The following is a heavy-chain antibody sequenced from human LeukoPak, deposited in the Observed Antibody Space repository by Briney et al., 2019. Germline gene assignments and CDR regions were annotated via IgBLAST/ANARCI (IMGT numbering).Heavy chain of an antibody. V-gene: IGHV3-7*01. CDR1: GFTFSTYY. Sequence: GSLRLSCAASGFTFSTYYMSWVRQAPGTGLEWVANIKQDGSEKYYVDSVKGRFTISRDNAKDTLYLQMNSLRPEDTAVYYCARDGGDSSGYYWGLGYWGQGTLVTVSS. J-gene: IGHJ4*02. CDR3: ARDGGDSSGYYWGLGY. D-gene: IGHD3-22*01. CDR2: IKQDGSEK.